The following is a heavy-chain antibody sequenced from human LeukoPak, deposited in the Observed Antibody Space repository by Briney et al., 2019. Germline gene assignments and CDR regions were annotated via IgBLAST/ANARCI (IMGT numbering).Heavy chain of an antibody. CDR2: ISSSSSYI. CDR3: ARVLPDSSGWNFDY. V-gene: IGHV3-21*01. CDR1: GFIFSNSA. J-gene: IGHJ4*02. D-gene: IGHD6-19*01. Sequence: GGSLRLSCAASGFIFSNSAMNWVRQAPGKGLEWVSSISSSSSYIYYADSVKGRFTISRDNAKNSLYLQMNSLRAEDTAVYYCARVLPDSSGWNFDYWGQGTLVTVSS.